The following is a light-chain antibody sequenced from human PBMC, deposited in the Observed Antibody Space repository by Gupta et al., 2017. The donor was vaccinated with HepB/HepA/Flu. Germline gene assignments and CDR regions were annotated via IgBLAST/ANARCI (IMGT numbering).Light chain of an antibody. Sequence: SSELTQDPAVSVALGQTVRITCQGDSLRRFYASWYQQKPGQAPVLVIYDRNNRPSGIPDRFSGSSSGNTASLTITGAQAEDEADYYCNSRDGSGNYLVFGGGTKLTV. CDR1: SLRRFY. CDR3: NSRDGSGNYLV. V-gene: IGLV3-19*01. CDR2: DRN. J-gene: IGLJ2*01.